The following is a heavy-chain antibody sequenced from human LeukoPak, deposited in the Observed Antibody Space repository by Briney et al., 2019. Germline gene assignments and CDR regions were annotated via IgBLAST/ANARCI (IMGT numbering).Heavy chain of an antibody. D-gene: IGHD1-26*01. CDR2: INPKTGVT. Sequence: ASVKVSCKASGYTFTAYYLHWVRQAPGQGLEWMGRINPKTGVTKYAQNFQGRVTMTRDTSISTAYMEVSRLRSDDTAVFYCARDLAMYSPDLDYWGQGTLVTVSS. CDR3: ARDLAMYSPDLDY. CDR1: GYTFTAYY. V-gene: IGHV1-2*06. J-gene: IGHJ4*02.